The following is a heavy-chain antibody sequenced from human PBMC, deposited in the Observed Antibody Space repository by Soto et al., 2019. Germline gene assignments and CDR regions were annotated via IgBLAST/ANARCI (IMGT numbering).Heavy chain of an antibody. Sequence: EVQLVESGGGLVQPGGSLRLSCAASGFTVSSNYMSWVRQAPGKGLEWVSVIYSGGSTYSADSVKGRFTISRDNSKNTLYLQMNSRRAEDTAVYYCARVTVYCISTSCYDVAFAPWGQGTLVTVSS. D-gene: IGHD2-2*01. CDR2: IYSGGST. V-gene: IGHV3-66*01. CDR3: ARVTVYCISTSCYDVAFAP. J-gene: IGHJ5*02. CDR1: GFTVSSNY.